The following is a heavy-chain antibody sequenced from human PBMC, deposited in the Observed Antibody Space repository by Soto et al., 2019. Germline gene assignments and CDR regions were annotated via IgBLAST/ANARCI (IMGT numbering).Heavy chain of an antibody. D-gene: IGHD2-15*01. CDR3: ARDSGYCSGGSCYPYWYFDL. Sequence: EVQLVESGGGLVQPGGSLRLSCAASGFTFSSYAMHLVRQAPGKGLEYVLAISSNGGSTYYANSVKGRFTISRDNSNNTLYLQMGRLRAEDMAVYYCARDSGYCSGGSCYPYWYFDLWVRGTLVTVSS. J-gene: IGHJ2*01. CDR2: ISSNGGST. CDR1: GFTFSSYA. V-gene: IGHV3-64*01.